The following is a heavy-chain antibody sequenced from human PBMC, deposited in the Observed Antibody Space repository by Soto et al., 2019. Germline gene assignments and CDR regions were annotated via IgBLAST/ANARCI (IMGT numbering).Heavy chain of an antibody. D-gene: IGHD1-26*01. V-gene: IGHV4-4*07. CDR1: RASIYTYS. Sequence: SETLSLTCTVSRASIYTYSWTWIRQPAGKGLQWIGHIYSSGSANYSPSLKSRVSMSVDSSKNQISLKLTSVTAADTAVYYCATIVGANDYWGQGTLVTVSS. J-gene: IGHJ4*02. CDR2: IYSSGSA. CDR3: ATIVGANDY.